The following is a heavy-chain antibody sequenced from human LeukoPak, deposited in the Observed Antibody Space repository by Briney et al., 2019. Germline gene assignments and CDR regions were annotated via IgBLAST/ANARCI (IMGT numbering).Heavy chain of an antibody. V-gene: IGHV4-59*01. CDR2: IYYSGST. Sequence: PSETLSLTCTVSVGSISSYYWSWIRQPPGKGLEWIGYIYYSGSTNYNPSLKSRVTISVDTSKNQFSLKLSSVTAADTAVYYCARGSSGYYKHAFDIWGQGTMVTVSS. J-gene: IGHJ3*02. CDR1: VGSISSYY. CDR3: ARGSSGYYKHAFDI. D-gene: IGHD3-22*01.